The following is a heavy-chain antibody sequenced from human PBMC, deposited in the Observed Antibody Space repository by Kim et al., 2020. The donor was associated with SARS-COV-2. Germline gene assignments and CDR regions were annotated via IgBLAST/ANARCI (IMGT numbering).Heavy chain of an antibody. D-gene: IGHD1-26*01. CDR3: ATTGHSGSYNYYYYMDV. J-gene: IGHJ6*03. CDR2: INTNTGNP. CDR1: GYTFTSYT. Sequence: ASVKVSCKASGYTFTSYTMNWVRQAPGQGLEWMGWINTNTGNPTYAQGFTGRFVFSLDTSVSTAYLQISSLKAEDTAVYYCATTGHSGSYNYYYYMDVWGKGTTVTVSS. V-gene: IGHV7-4-1*02.